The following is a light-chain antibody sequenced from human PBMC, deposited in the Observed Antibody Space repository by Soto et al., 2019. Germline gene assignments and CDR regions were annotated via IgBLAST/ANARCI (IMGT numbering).Light chain of an antibody. Sequence: QPVLTQPPSVSGAPGQRVTISCTGSSSNIGAGYDVHWYQQLPGTAPKLLIYGNSNRPSGVPDRFSGSKSGTSAFLAITGLQAEDEAYYYCQSYDSSLSVVVFGGGTKLTVL. J-gene: IGLJ2*01. CDR1: SSNIGAGYD. V-gene: IGLV1-40*01. CDR2: GNS. CDR3: QSYDSSLSVVV.